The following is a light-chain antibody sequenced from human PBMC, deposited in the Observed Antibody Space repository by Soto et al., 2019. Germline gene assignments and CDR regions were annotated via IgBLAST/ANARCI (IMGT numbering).Light chain of an antibody. CDR2: DAS. Sequence: DIQMTQSPSTLSASVGDRVTITCRASPSIDRWLAWYQQKPGKAPKVLIWDASIFASGVPSRFSGSGSGTEFTLTISSLQPDDFATYYCQQDNGYLTWTFGQGTKVELK. J-gene: IGKJ1*01. V-gene: IGKV1-5*01. CDR3: QQDNGYLTWT. CDR1: PSIDRW.